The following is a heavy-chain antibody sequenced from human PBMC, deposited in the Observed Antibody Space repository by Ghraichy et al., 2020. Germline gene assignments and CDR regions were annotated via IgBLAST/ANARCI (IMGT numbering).Heavy chain of an antibody. CDR1: GGSISKESW. Sequence: TLSLTCVVSGGSISKESWWSWVRQPPGKGLEWIGEVHYSGGTNYNPSLKSRVTILVDKSQNHLSLKLTSVTAADTAVYFCARPPLGVFGFDIWGQGTMVTVSS. CDR3: ARPPLGVFGFDI. D-gene: IGHD3-3*01. V-gene: IGHV4-4*01. CDR2: VHYSGGT. J-gene: IGHJ3*02.